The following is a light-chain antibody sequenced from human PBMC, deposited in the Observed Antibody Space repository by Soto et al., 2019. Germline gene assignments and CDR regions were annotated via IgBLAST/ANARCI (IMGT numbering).Light chain of an antibody. CDR3: NSYTSTTTRVI. V-gene: IGLV2-14*01. CDR2: EVS. CDR1: NSDIGGYNY. Sequence: QSALTQPASVSGSPGQSVTISCTGTNSDIGGYNYVSWYQQHPGKAPKLMIFEVSNRPSGVSNRFSGSKSGSTASLAISGLQAGDEADYYCNSYTSTTTRVIFGGGTKLTVL. J-gene: IGLJ2*01.